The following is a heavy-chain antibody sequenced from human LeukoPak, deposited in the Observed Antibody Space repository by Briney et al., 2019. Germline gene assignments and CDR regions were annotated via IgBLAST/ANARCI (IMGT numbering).Heavy chain of an antibody. D-gene: IGHD3-22*01. CDR3: AKDITTYYYDSSVDY. V-gene: IGHV3-30*02. J-gene: IGHJ4*02. CDR1: GFTFSSYG. Sequence: GGSLRLSCAASGFTFSSYGMHWVRQAPGKGLEWVAFIRYDGSNKNYADSVKGRFTISRDNSKNTLYLQMNSLRAEDTAVYYCAKDITTYYYDSSVDYWGQGTLVTVSS. CDR2: IRYDGSNK.